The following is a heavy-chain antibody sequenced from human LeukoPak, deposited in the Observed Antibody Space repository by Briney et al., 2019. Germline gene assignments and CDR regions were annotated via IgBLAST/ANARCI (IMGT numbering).Heavy chain of an antibody. CDR2: IYHNGGT. J-gene: IGHJ5*02. Sequence: KPSETLSLTCAVYGGSFSGYYWSWIRQPPGKGLEWIGYIYHNGGTNYNPSLQSRLTISVDTSKNQFSLKLSSVTAADTAVYYCARDHGQEPTTGEYNWFDPWGQGTLVTVSS. D-gene: IGHD3-16*01. CDR1: GGSFSGYY. V-gene: IGHV4-59*01. CDR3: ARDHGQEPTTGEYNWFDP.